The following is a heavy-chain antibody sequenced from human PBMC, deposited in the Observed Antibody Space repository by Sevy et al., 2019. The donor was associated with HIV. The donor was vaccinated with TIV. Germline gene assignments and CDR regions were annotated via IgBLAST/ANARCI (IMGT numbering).Heavy chain of an antibody. CDR3: ARHFGVVISLAYGMDV. CDR2: IYHSGST. D-gene: IGHD3-3*01. J-gene: IGHJ6*02. Sequence: SETLSLTCAVSGYSISSGYYWGWIRQPPGKGLEWIGSIYHSGSTYYNPSLKSRVTISVDTSKNQFSLKLSSVTAADTAVYYCARHFGVVISLAYGMDVWGQGTTVTVSS. V-gene: IGHV4-38-2*01. CDR1: GYSISSGYY.